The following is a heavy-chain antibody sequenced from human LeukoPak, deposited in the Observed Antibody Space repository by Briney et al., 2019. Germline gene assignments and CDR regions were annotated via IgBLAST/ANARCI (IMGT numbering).Heavy chain of an antibody. Sequence: GGSLRLSCAASGFTFDDYAMHWVRQAPGKGLEWVSGISWNSGSIGYADSVKGRFTISRDNAKNSLYLQMNSLRAEDTALYYCAKSRIGYYDSSGYYAGDWFDPWGQGTLVTVSS. CDR3: AKSRIGYYDSSGYYAGDWFDP. CDR2: ISWNSGSI. D-gene: IGHD3-22*01. V-gene: IGHV3-9*01. J-gene: IGHJ5*02. CDR1: GFTFDDYA.